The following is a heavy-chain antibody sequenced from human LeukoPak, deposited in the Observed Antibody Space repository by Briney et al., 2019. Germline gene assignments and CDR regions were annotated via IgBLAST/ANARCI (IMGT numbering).Heavy chain of an antibody. Sequence: GGSLRLSCAASGFTFSSYWMHWVRQAPGKGLVWVSRINSDGSSTTYADSVKGRFTITRDNAKNTLFLQMNSLRADDTAVYYCARNAAMAADVWGQGTMVTVSS. D-gene: IGHD5-18*01. CDR2: INSDGSST. CDR1: GFTFSSYW. CDR3: ARNAAMAADV. V-gene: IGHV3-74*01. J-gene: IGHJ3*01.